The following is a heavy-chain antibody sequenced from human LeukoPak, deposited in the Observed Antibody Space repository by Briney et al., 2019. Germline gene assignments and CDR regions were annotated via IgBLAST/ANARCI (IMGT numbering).Heavy chain of an antibody. CDR1: GYTFTGYY. J-gene: IGHJ4*02. CDR3: ARWWGIAVAADY. D-gene: IGHD6-19*01. V-gene: IGHV1-2*02. CDR2: INPNSGGT. Sequence: VASVKVSCKASGYTFTGYYMHWVRQAPGQGPEWMGWINPNSGGTNYAQKFQGRVTMTRDTSISTAYMELSRLRSDDTAVYYCARWWGIAVAADYWGQGTLVTVSS.